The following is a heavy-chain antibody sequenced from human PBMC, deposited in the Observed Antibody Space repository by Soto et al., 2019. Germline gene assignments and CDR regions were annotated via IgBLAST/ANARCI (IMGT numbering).Heavy chain of an antibody. V-gene: IGHV1-2*02. D-gene: IGHD5-12*01. CDR2: INPNSGGT. CDR3: ARAYSGYETTNGMDV. Sequence: ASVKVSCKASGYTFTGYYMHWVRQAPGQGLEWMGWINPNSGGTNYAQKFQGRVTMTRDTSTSTAYMELSRLRSDDTAVYYCARAYSGYETTNGMDVWGQGTTVTVSS. CDR1: GYTFTGYY. J-gene: IGHJ6*02.